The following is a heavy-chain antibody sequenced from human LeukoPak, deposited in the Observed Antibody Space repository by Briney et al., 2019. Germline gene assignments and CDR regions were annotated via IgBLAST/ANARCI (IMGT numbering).Heavy chain of an antibody. D-gene: IGHD3-22*01. J-gene: IGHJ6*04. CDR1: GYTFTGYY. CDR2: INPNSGGT. Sequence: ASVKVSCKASGYTFTGYYMHWVRQAPGQGLEWMGWINPNSGGTNYAQKFQGRVTMTRDTSISTAYMELSRLRSDDTAVYYCARENPSSGYYCVDVWGKGTTVTVSS. CDR3: ARENPSSGYYCVDV. V-gene: IGHV1-2*02.